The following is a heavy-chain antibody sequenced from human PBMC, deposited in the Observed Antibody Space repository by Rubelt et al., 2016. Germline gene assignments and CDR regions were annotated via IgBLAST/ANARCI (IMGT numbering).Heavy chain of an antibody. Sequence: QLQLQESGPGLVKPSETLSLTCTVSGGSISSSSYYWGWIRQPPGKGLEWIGSIYYSGSTYYNPSLKIRVTCAVDTSKNQFSLNVNAVTAADTAVYYCASHRWVGATTSWYFDLWGRGALVTVSS. CDR1: GGSISSSSYY. D-gene: IGHD1-26*01. V-gene: IGHV4-39*07. CDR3: ASHRWVGATTSWYFDL. CDR2: IYYSGST. J-gene: IGHJ2*01.